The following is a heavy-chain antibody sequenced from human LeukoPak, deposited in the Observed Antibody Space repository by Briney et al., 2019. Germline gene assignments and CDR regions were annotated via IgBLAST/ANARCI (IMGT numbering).Heavy chain of an antibody. Sequence: VASVKVSCKASGGTFSSYAISWVRQAPGQGLEWMGGIIPIFGTANYAQKFQGRVTITADESTSTAYMELSSLRSEDTAVYYCAREIIAAAEAFDIWGQGTMVTVSS. CDR3: AREIIAAAEAFDI. J-gene: IGHJ3*02. D-gene: IGHD6-13*01. CDR1: GGTFSSYA. CDR2: IIPIFGTA. V-gene: IGHV1-69*13.